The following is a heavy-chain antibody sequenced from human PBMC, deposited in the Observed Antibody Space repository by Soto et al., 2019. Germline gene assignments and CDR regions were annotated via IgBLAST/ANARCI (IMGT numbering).Heavy chain of an antibody. CDR2: ISGYNGNT. CDR3: ARVDYYESRGYYGY. CDR1: GYTFTIYG. D-gene: IGHD3-22*01. V-gene: IGHV1-18*04. J-gene: IGHJ4*02. Sequence: QVQLVQSGAEVKKPGASVKVSCKASGYTFTIYGISWVRQAPGQGLEWMGWISGYNGNTDYAQNLQDRVTMTTDASTSSVYMVLGSLRSDDRAIYYCARVDYYESRGYYGYWGPGTLITVSS.